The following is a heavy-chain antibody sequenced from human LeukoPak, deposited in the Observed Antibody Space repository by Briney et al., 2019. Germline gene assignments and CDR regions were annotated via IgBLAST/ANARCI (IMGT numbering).Heavy chain of an antibody. V-gene: IGHV3-33*06. CDR3: AKDCGSYRECFDY. Sequence: RSGGSLRLSCAASGFTFSSYGMHWVRRAPGKGLEWVAVIWYDGSNKYYADSVKGRFTISRDNSKNTLYLQMNSLRAEDTAVYYCAKDCGSYRECFDYWGQGTLVTVSS. CDR1: GFTFSSYG. J-gene: IGHJ4*02. D-gene: IGHD1-26*01. CDR2: IWYDGSNK.